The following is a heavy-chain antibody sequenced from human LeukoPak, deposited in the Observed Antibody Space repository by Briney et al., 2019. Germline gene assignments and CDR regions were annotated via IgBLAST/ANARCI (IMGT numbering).Heavy chain of an antibody. CDR1: GYTLNELS. Sequence: ASVKVSCKVSGYTLNELSIQWVRQAPGKGLEWMGGFDPEDGEIIYAQKFQGRVTMTEDTSTDTAYMELSSLRSEDTAVYYCATDFAYYYDSSVLGYFDYWVQGTLVTVSA. D-gene: IGHD3-22*01. CDR3: ATDFAYYYDSSVLGYFDY. J-gene: IGHJ4*02. V-gene: IGHV1-24*01. CDR2: FDPEDGEI.